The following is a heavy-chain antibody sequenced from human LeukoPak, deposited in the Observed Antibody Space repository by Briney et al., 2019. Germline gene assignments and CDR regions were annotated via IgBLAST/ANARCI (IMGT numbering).Heavy chain of an antibody. D-gene: IGHD3-10*01. J-gene: IGHJ4*02. CDR2: MNPNSGNT. CDR1: GYTFTSYD. CDR3: AREGRLHYKGSGSYNPLDL. V-gene: IGHV1-8*02. Sequence: ASVKVSCKASGYTFTSYDINWVRQATGQGLEWMGWMNPNSGNTGYAQKFQGRVTMTRNTSISTAYMELGRLRSDDTAVYYYAREGRLHYKGSGSYNPLDLWGQGTLVTVSS.